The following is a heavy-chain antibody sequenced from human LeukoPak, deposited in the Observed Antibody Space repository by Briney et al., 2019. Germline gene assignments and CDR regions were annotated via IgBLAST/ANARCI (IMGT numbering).Heavy chain of an antibody. Sequence: ASVKVSCKASGYTFTSYGISWVRQAPGQGREWMGWISAYNGNTNYAQKLQGRVTMTTDTSTSTAYMELRSLGSDDTAVYYCARGTGGSGSYYNDYYGMDVWGQGTTVTVS. CDR1: GYTFTSYG. CDR2: ISAYNGNT. CDR3: ARGTGGSGSYYNDYYGMDV. V-gene: IGHV1-18*01. D-gene: IGHD3-10*01. J-gene: IGHJ6*02.